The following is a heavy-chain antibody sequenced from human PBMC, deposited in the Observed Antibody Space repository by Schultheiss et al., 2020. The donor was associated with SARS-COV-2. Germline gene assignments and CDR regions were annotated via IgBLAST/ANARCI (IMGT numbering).Heavy chain of an antibody. CDR1: GFTFSSYS. D-gene: IGHD1-26*01. CDR2: IGTAGDP. J-gene: IGHJ3*02. V-gene: IGHV3-13*05. CDR3: ASSPISGSQSDAFDI. Sequence: GGSLRLSCAASGFTFSSYSMHWVRQATGKGLEWVSAIGTAGDPYYPGSVKGRFTISRENAKNTLYLQMNSLRAEDTAVYYCASSPISGSQSDAFDIWGQGTMVTVSS.